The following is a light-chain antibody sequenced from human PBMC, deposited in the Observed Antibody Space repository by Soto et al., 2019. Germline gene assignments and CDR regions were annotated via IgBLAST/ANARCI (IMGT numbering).Light chain of an antibody. CDR1: SIDVGGYNY. CDR3: TSYTTRSTYV. J-gene: IGLJ1*01. V-gene: IGLV2-14*01. Sequence: TQPPALVGSPVQPITSSRTCTSIDVGGYNYVSWYQQPPGKAPKVMIYDVSNRTSGVSNRFSGSKSGNTASLTISGLQPXDEADYYCTSYTTRSTYVFGTGTKVTVL. CDR2: DVS.